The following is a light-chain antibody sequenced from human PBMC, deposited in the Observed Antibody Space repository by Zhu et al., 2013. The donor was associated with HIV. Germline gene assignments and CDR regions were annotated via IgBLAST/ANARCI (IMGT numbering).Light chain of an antibody. Sequence: EIVLTQSPGTLSVSPGERATLSCRASQSISSSYLAWYQQKPGQAPRLLIHGASIRATDIPDRFSGSGSGTDFTLTIARLESEDFAVYYCQQYGSSPPYTFGQGTKLEIK. V-gene: IGKV3-20*01. CDR1: QSISSSY. CDR2: GAS. CDR3: QQYGSSPPYT. J-gene: IGKJ2*01.